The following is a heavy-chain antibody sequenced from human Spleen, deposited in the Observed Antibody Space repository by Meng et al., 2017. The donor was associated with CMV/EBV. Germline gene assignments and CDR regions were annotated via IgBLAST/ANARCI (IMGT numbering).Heavy chain of an antibody. Sequence: GESLKISCTASGFTFDDYTMHWVRQVPGKGLEWVSLSSWDGGSTYYADSVKGRFTISRDNSKNSLYLQMNSLRTEDTAVYYCAKEGVGAIRDDAFDIWGQGTMVTVSS. V-gene: IGHV3-43*01. J-gene: IGHJ3*02. CDR1: GFTFDDYT. CDR2: SSWDGGST. D-gene: IGHD1-26*01. CDR3: AKEGVGAIRDDAFDI.